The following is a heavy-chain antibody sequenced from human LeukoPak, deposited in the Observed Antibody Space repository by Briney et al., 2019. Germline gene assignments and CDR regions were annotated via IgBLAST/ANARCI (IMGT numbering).Heavy chain of an antibody. CDR2: IYYSGTT. CDR1: GGSISSFY. CDR3: ARGVYIAAAQYGY. Sequence: SETLSLTCTVSGGSISSFYWSWIRQPPGKGLEWIGYIYYSGTTNYNPSLKSRVTISVDTSKNQFSLKLSSVTAADTAVYYCARGVYIAAAQYGYWGQGTLVTVSS. J-gene: IGHJ4*02. D-gene: IGHD6-13*01. V-gene: IGHV4-59*01.